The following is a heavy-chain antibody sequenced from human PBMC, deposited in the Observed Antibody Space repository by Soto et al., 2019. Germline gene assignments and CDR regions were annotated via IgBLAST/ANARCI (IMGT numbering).Heavy chain of an antibody. CDR3: ARSVLGSAGGGWGDC. D-gene: IGHD2-15*01. J-gene: IGHJ4*02. Sequence: EVQLVESGGGLVQPGGSLRLSCAASGFTFSSYWMTWVRQAPGKGLEWVSNINQDGSQTYYVDSVKGLITIARDNAENSLFLHMNSLRAEDTAVYYCARSVLGSAGGGWGDCCGQGTLVTVAS. CDR1: GFTFSSYW. CDR2: INQDGSQT. V-gene: IGHV3-7*01.